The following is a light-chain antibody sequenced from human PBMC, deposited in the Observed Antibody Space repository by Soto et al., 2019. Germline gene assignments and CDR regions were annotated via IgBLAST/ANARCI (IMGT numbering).Light chain of an antibody. CDR2: GAS. Sequence: EIVMTQSPATLSVSPGERATLSCRASQSVSSNLAWYQQKPGQAPRLLIYGASTRATGIPARFSGSGSGTEYTRTISILQSEAFAVCYCQQYNIWLMFGQGTKVVIK. V-gene: IGKV3-15*01. J-gene: IGKJ1*01. CDR1: QSVSSN. CDR3: QQYNIWLM.